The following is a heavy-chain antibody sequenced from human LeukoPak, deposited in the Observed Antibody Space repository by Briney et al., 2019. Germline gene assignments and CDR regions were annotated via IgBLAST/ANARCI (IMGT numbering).Heavy chain of an antibody. CDR3: ARSKRGAVAVFDY. V-gene: IGHV1-46*01. CDR1: GYTFTSYG. CDR2: INPSGGST. J-gene: IGHJ4*02. Sequence: ASVXVSCKASGYTFTSYGISWVRQAPGQGLEWMGIINPSGGSTSYAQKFQGRVTMTRDTSTSTVYMELSSLRSEDTAVYYCARSKRGAVAVFDYWGQGTLVTVSS. D-gene: IGHD6-19*01.